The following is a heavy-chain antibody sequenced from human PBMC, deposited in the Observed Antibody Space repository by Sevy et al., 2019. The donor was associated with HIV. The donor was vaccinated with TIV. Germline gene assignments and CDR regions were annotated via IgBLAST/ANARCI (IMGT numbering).Heavy chain of an antibody. CDR3: AREWGTTPTAILYHFGL. V-gene: IGHV3-30*04. D-gene: IGHD5-18*01. CDR2: ISYNGEDE. Sequence: GGSLRLSCVASTFTFSHYAMHWVRQAPGKGLQWVAAISYNGEDENYADSVAGRFTISRDNPKNTLFLQMSSLRPEDTARDYCAREWGTTPTAILYHFGLWGQGNPGHVS. CDR1: TFTFSHYA. J-gene: IGHJ4*02.